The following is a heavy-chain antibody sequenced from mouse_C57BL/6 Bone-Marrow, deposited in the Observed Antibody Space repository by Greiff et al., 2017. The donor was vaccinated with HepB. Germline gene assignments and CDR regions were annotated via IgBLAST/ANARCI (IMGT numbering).Heavy chain of an antibody. D-gene: IGHD1-1*02. V-gene: IGHV1-82*01. CDR2: IYPGDGDT. CDR3: ASYGPFAY. J-gene: IGHJ3*01. Sequence: VKLQQSGPELVKPGASVKISCKASGYAFSSSWMNWVKQRPGKGLEWIGRIYPGDGDTNYNGKFKGKATLTADKSSSTAYMQLSSLTSEDSAVYFCASYGPFAYWGQGTLVTVSA. CDR1: GYAFSSSW.